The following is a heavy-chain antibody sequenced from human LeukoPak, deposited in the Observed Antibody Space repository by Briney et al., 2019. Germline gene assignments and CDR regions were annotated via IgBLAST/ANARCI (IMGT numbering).Heavy chain of an antibody. CDR2: ISSSGGST. J-gene: IGHJ4*02. CDR1: GFTFSNYA. D-gene: IGHD2-15*01. V-gene: IGHV3-23*01. Sequence: GGSLRLSCAASGFTFSNYAMSWVRRAPGRGLEWLSAISSSGGSTYYADSVKGRFTISRDNSENTLHLQMNSLRTEDTAVYHCARQLGYCSDGSCYFDYWGQGTLVTVSS. CDR3: ARQLGYCSDGSCYFDY.